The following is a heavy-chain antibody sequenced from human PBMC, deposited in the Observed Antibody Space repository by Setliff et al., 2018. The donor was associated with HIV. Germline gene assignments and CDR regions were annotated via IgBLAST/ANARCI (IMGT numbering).Heavy chain of an antibody. V-gene: IGHV1-69*13. D-gene: IGHD2-2*01. J-gene: IGHJ6*03. Sequence: SVKVSCKASGGTFSSYAISWVRQAPGQGLEWMGGITPIFGTANYAQKFQGRVTITADESTSTAYMELSSLRSEDTAVYYCARVKPPSWAPPGDYYYYYMDVWGKGTTVTVSS. CDR3: ARVKPPSWAPPGDYYYYYMDV. CDR1: GGTFSSYA. CDR2: ITPIFGTA.